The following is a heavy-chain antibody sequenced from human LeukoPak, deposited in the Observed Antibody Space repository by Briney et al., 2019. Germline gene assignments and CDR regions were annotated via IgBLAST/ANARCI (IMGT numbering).Heavy chain of an antibody. D-gene: IGHD5-24*01. CDR1: GYTFTSYY. J-gene: IGHJ6*03. V-gene: IGHV1-46*01. CDR2: INPSGGST. CDR3: ARAQRATNYYYYMDV. Sequence: ASVKVSCKASGYTFTSYYMHWVRQAPGQGLEWMGIINPSGGSTSYAQKFQGRVTMTRDMSTSTVYMELSSLRSEDTAVYYCARAQRATNYYYYMDVWGKGTTVTVSS.